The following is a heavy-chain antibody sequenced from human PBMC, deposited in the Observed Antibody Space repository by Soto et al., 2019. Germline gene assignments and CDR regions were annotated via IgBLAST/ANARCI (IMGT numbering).Heavy chain of an antibody. CDR3: AREVYGSGSYYLDFDY. Sequence: SVNVSCKASGGGFSSYTISWVRQAPGQGLEWMGWIIPIRGGTNYAQKFQGRVTMTADTSTSTAYMELSRLRSDDTAVYYCAREVYGSGSYYLDFDYWGQGTLVTVSS. D-gene: IGHD3-10*01. J-gene: IGHJ4*02. CDR1: GGGFSSYT. V-gene: IGHV1-69*08. CDR2: IIPIRGGT.